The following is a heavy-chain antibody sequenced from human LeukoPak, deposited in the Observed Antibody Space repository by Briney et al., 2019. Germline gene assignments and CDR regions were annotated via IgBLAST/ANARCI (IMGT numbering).Heavy chain of an antibody. CDR1: GSSISSSSYY. D-gene: IGHD3-22*01. Sequence: SETLSLTCTVSGSSISSSSYYWGWIRQPPGKGLEWIGSIYYSGSTYYNPSLKSRVTISVDTSKNQFSLKLSSVTAADTAVYYCARLPNYYDSSTDYWGHGTLVSVSS. CDR2: IYYSGST. CDR3: ARLPNYYDSSTDY. J-gene: IGHJ4*01. V-gene: IGHV4-39*01.